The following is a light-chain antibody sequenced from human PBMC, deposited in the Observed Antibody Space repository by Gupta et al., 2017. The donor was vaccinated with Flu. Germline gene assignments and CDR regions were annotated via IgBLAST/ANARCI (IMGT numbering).Light chain of an antibody. V-gene: IGKV3-20*01. CDR2: GAS. CDR1: QSVSSSY. CDR3: QQGPS. J-gene: IGKJ2*03. Sequence: EIALTQSPGTLSLSPGERATLSCRASQSVSSSYLAWYQQKPGQAPRLLIYGASSRATGIPDRFSGSGSGTDFTLTISRLEPEDFAVYYCQQGPSFGQGTKLEIK.